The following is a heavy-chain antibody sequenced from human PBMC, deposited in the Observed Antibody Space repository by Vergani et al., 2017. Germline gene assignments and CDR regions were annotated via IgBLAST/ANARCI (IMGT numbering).Heavy chain of an antibody. CDR1: GGSISSGGYY. CDR2: IYYSGST. J-gene: IGHJ6*03. CDR3: ARDLRIWGYMDV. V-gene: IGHV4-31*03. Sequence: QVQLQESGPGLVKPSQTLSLTCTVSGGSISSGGYYWSWVRQHPGKGLEWVGYIYYSGSTYYNPSLNSRVTISVDTSKNQFSLKLSSVTAADTAVYYCARDLRIWGYMDVWGKETTVTVSS. D-gene: IGHD3-16*01.